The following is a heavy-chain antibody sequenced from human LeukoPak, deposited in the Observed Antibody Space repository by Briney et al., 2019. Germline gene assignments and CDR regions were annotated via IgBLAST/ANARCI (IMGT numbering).Heavy chain of an antibody. V-gene: IGHV4-59*01. J-gene: IGHJ4*02. CDR3: ARSTYDSHDY. D-gene: IGHD3-16*01. CDR2: IYYSGST. Sequence: SETLSLTCTVSGGSISSYYWSWIRQPPGKGLEWIGYIYYSGSTNYNPSLKSRVTISVDTSKNQFSLKLSSVTAADTAVYYCARSTYDSHDYWGQGTLVTVSS. CDR1: GGSISSYY.